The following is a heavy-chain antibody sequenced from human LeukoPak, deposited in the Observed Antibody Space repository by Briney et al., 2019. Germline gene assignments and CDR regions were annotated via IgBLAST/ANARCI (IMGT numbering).Heavy chain of an antibody. Sequence: ASVKVSCKASGYTFTGYYIHWVRQAPGQGLEWMGWINPNSGGTNYAQKFRDRVTMTRDTSTSTVYMELSSLRSEDTAVYHCVREESGGYFDYWGQGTLVTVSS. CDR3: VREESGGYFDY. J-gene: IGHJ4*02. V-gene: IGHV1-2*02. CDR2: INPNSGGT. CDR1: GYTFTGYY. D-gene: IGHD2-8*02.